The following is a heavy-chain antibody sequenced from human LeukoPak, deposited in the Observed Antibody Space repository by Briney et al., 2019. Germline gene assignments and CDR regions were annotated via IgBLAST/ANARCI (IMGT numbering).Heavy chain of an antibody. J-gene: IGHJ4*02. CDR2: INACNGNT. CDR3: ARGKLRYFDWCDY. D-gene: IGHD3-9*01. Sequence: ASVKVSCKASGYTFTSYAMHWVRQAPGQSLEWMGWINACNGNTKYSQKFQGRVTITRDTSASTAYMELSSLRSEDTAVYYCARGKLRYFDWCDYWGQGTLVTVSS. V-gene: IGHV1-3*01. CDR1: GYTFTSYA.